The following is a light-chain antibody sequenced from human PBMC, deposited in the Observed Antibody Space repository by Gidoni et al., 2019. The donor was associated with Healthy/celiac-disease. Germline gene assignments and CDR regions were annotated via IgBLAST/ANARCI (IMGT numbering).Light chain of an antibody. CDR2: AAS. J-gene: IGKJ5*01. CDR1: QSISSY. V-gene: IGKV1-39*01. Sequence: DIQMTLSPSSLSASVGYRVTIICRASQSISSYLNWYQQKPGKAPKLLIYAASSLQSGVPSRFSGSGSGTDFTLTISSLQPEDFATYYCQQSYSTPSITFGQGTRLEIK. CDR3: QQSYSTPSIT.